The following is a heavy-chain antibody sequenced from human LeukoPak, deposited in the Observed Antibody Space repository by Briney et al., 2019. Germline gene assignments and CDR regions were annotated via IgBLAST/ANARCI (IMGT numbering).Heavy chain of an antibody. D-gene: IGHD1-26*01. J-gene: IGHJ4*02. CDR2: ISGSGGST. V-gene: IGHV3-23*01. CDR1: GFTFSSYA. CDR3: AKDLGSGSYVY. Sequence: GGSLRLSCAASGFTFSSYAMSWVRQAPVKGLEWVSAISGSGGSTYYADSVKGRFTISRDNSKNTLYLQMNSLRAEDTAVYYCAKDLGSGSYVYWGQGTLVTVSS.